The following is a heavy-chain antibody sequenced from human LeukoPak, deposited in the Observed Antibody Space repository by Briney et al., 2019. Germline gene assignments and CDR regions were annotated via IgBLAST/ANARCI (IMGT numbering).Heavy chain of an antibody. CDR3: ARQGFATAAGSHYFDY. CDR2: IYYSGST. Sequence: SETLSLTCTVSGGSISSYYWSWIRQPPGKGLEWIGYIYYSGSTNYNPSLKSRVTISVDTSKNQFSLKLSSVTAADTAVYYCARQGFATAAGSHYFDYWGQGTLVTVSS. J-gene: IGHJ4*02. V-gene: IGHV4-59*08. CDR1: GGSISSYY. D-gene: IGHD6-13*01.